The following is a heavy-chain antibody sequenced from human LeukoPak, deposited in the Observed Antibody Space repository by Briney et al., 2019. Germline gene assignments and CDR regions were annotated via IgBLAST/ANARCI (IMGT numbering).Heavy chain of an antibody. J-gene: IGHJ3*02. Sequence: TGGSLRLSCAASGFTFSSYGMHWVRQAPGKGLECVAFIRSDGSNKYYADSVKGRFTISRDNAKSSLYLQMNSLRAEDTALYYCAKVASSWYGSDAFDIWGQGTMVTVSS. CDR3: AKVASSWYGSDAFDI. CDR2: IRSDGSNK. CDR1: GFTFSSYG. D-gene: IGHD6-13*01. V-gene: IGHV3-30*02.